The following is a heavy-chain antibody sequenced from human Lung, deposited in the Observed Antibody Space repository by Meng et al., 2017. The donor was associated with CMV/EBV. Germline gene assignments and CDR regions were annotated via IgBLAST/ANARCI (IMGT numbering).Heavy chain of an antibody. CDR2: IYDSGRA. V-gene: IGHV4-39*01. Sequence: SXTXSLXCTVSGGSISSSSYYWGWIRQPPGKGLEWIGNIYDSGRADYSPSLKSRVTISVDTSKKQFSLNLASLTIADTAVYFCAAPRAKYSYADLDYWGHGXLVTVSS. CDR3: AAPRAKYSYADLDY. J-gene: IGHJ4*01. CDR1: GGSISSSSYY. D-gene: IGHD5-12*01.